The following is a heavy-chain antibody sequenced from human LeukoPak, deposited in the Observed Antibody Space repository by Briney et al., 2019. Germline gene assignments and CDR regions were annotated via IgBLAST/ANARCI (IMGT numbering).Heavy chain of an antibody. J-gene: IGHJ5*02. D-gene: IGHD6-13*01. CDR2: IYDSGSI. Sequence: PSETLSLICTVSGGSISSYYWSWIRQSPGKGLEWIGYIYDSGSINYSPSLKSRVTISVDTPKNHFSLRLSSVTAADTAVYYCARGIAEGNWFDPWGQGTRVTVSS. V-gene: IGHV4-59*01. CDR3: ARGIAEGNWFDP. CDR1: GGSISSYY.